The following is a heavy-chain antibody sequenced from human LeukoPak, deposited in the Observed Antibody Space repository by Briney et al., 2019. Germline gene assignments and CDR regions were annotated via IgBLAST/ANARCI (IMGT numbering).Heavy chain of an antibody. CDR3: ASPGWSNALDM. D-gene: IGHD2-15*01. J-gene: IGHJ3*02. CDR2: ISSDGTST. Sequence: GGSLRLSCAASGFTFRSYGMHWVRQAPGKGLVWVSRISSDGTSTTYAASVKGRFTISRDNAKTTLYLQLDSLRAEDTAIYYCASPGWSNALDMWGQGTRVTVSS. CDR1: GFTFRSYG. V-gene: IGHV3-74*01.